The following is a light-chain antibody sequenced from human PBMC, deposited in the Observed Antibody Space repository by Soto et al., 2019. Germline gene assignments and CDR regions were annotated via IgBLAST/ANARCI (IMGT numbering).Light chain of an antibody. CDR3: QSYDSSLVI. CDR2: ANI. J-gene: IGLJ2*01. Sequence: QPVLTQPPSVSGAPGQRVTISCTGSRSNIGAGYDVHWYQQLPGIAPKLLIFANINRPSGVPDRFSGSKSGTSASLAITGLQAEDEADYYCQSYDSSLVIFGGGTKVTVL. CDR1: RSNIGAGYD. V-gene: IGLV1-40*01.